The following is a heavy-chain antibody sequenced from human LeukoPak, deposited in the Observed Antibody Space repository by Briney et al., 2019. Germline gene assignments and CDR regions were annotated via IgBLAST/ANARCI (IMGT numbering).Heavy chain of an antibody. D-gene: IGHD1-26*01. J-gene: IGHJ4*02. CDR1: RFTVSSNY. CDR3: AKDPSSTYYFDY. CDR2: ISGSGGST. Sequence: HPGGSLRLSCAASRFTVSSNYMSWVRQAPGKGLEWVSAISGSGGSTYYTDSVRGRFTISRDNSKNTLYLQLRSLRAEDTALYYCAKDPSSTYYFDYWGQGTLVTVSS. V-gene: IGHV3-23*01.